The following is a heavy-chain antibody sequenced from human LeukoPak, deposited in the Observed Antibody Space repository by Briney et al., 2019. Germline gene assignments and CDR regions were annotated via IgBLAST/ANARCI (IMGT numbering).Heavy chain of an antibody. J-gene: IGHJ4*02. CDR2: ISSTGTII. CDR3: AKVPSGRYCSGGRCYFDY. D-gene: IGHD2-15*01. Sequence: GGSLRLSCAASGFTFSSYAMSWVRQAPGKGLEWVSYISSTGTIIYYADSVKGRSTISRDNSKNTLYLQMNSLRAEDTAVYYCAKVPSGRYCSGGRCYFDYWGQGTLVTVSS. V-gene: IGHV3-23*01. CDR1: GFTFSSYA.